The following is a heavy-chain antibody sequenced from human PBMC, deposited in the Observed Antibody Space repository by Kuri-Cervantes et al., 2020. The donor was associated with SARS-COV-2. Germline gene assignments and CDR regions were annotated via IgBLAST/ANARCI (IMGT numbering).Heavy chain of an antibody. CDR1: GGSISSSSYY. J-gene: IGHJ4*02. CDR3: ARDNYCINGVCLLGY. Sequence: GSLRLSCTVSGGSISSSSYYWGWIRQPPGKGLEWIGSIYYSGSTYYNPSLKSRVTISVDTSKNQFSLKLSSVTAADTALYYCARDNYCINGVCLLGYWGQGTLVTVSS. CDR2: IYYSGST. D-gene: IGHD2-8*01. V-gene: IGHV4-39*07.